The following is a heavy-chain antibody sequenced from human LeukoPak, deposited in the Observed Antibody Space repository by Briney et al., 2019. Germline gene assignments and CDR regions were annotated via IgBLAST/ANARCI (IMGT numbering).Heavy chain of an antibody. V-gene: IGHV3-23*01. CDR3: SRRYGDYSWFDP. Sequence: GGSLRLSCAASGFTFSSCAMSWVRQAPTKGLEWVSGLSGSGAGTYYADSVKGRFTISRDNSKNTLYLQMNSLKAEDTAVYYCSRRYGDYSWFDPWGQGTLVTVSS. D-gene: IGHD4-17*01. CDR1: GFTFSSCA. CDR2: LSGSGAGT. J-gene: IGHJ5*02.